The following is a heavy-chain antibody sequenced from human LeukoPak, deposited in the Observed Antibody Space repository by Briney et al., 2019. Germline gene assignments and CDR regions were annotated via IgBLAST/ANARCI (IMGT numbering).Heavy chain of an antibody. D-gene: IGHD6-19*01. CDR1: GFTCSNYW. V-gene: IGHV3-74*01. CDR3: ARDRCGWYRNAFDI. CDR2: IYSDGSRT. Sequence: GGSLRLACAASGFTCSNYWMHWVRQAPWRGLVWLSRIYSDGSRTSYADSVKGRFTISRDNAKNTLYLQMNSLKAEDTAVYYSARDRCGWYRNAFDIWGQGTMVTVSS. J-gene: IGHJ3*02.